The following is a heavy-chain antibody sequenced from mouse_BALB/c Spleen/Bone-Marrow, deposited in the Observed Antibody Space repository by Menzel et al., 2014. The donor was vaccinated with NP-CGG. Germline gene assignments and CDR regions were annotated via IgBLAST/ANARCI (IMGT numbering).Heavy chain of an antibody. CDR1: GYSFTSYW. J-gene: IGHJ4*01. CDR3: TTYALDY. V-gene: IGHV1-5*01. Sequence: VQLQQSGTVLARPGASGKMSCKASGYSFTSYWMHWVKQRPGQSLEWIGSIYPGNSDTSYNQKFNDKAKLTAVTSASTAYMELSSLTNEDSAVYYCTTYALDYWGQGTSVTVSS. CDR2: IYPGNSDT.